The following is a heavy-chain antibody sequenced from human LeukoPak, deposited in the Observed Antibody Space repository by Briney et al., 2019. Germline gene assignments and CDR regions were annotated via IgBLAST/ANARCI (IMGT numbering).Heavy chain of an antibody. Sequence: ASMKVSCKVSGYTLTELSMHWVRQAPGKGLEWMGTFDPEDDERIYAQKFQGRVTMTEDTSADTAYMEVSSLRYEDTAVYYCATDRSYYYDSSGYYSWGQGTLVTVSS. CDR1: GYTLTELS. CDR3: ATDRSYYYDSSGYYS. D-gene: IGHD3-22*01. V-gene: IGHV1-24*01. CDR2: FDPEDDER. J-gene: IGHJ4*02.